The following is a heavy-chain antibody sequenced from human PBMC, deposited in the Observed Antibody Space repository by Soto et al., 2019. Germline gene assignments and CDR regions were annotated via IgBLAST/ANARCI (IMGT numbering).Heavy chain of an antibody. CDR1: GFTFSSYG. J-gene: IGHJ6*02. V-gene: IGHV3-33*01. CDR3: ARDLVTKTLYYYYGMDV. Sequence: GGSLRLSCAASGFTFSSYGMHWVRQAPGKGLEWVAVIWYDGSNKYYAHSVKGRFNISRDNSKNTLYLQMNSLRAEDTAVYYCARDLVTKTLYYYYGMDVWGQGTTVTVSS. D-gene: IGHD4-4*01. CDR2: IWYDGSNK.